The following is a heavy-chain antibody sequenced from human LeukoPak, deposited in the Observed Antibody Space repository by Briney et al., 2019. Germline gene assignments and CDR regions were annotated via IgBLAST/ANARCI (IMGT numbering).Heavy chain of an antibody. CDR2: ISSNGGST. CDR1: GFTFSSYA. J-gene: IGHJ4*02. Sequence: GGSLRLSCAASGFTFSSYAMHWVRQAPGKGPEYISAISSNGGSTYYADSVKGRFTISRDNSKNTVYLQMGSLRAEDMAVYYCAKGYSSSWSSYYFDYWGQGTLVIVSS. V-gene: IGHV3-64*02. D-gene: IGHD6-13*01. CDR3: AKGYSSSWSSYYFDY.